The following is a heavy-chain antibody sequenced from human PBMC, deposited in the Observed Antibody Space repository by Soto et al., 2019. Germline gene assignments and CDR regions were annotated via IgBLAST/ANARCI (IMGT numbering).Heavy chain of an antibody. Sequence: PGGSLRLSCAVSGFTFSNDIMHWVRQAPGKGLEWVALISSDGTNRYYADSVKGRFTTSRDDAKNTMYLQMNSQRVEDTATYYCARDDDNGSDSDLAYRGQGALVTVSS. CDR1: GFTFSNDI. V-gene: IGHV3-30-3*01. J-gene: IGHJ4*02. CDR3: ARDDDNGSDSDLAY. D-gene: IGHD1-26*01. CDR2: ISSDGTNR.